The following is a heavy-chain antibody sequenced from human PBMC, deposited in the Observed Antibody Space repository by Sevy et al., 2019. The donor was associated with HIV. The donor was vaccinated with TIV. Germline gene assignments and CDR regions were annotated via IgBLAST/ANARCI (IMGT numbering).Heavy chain of an antibody. J-gene: IGHJ4*02. D-gene: IGHD2-8*01. CDR3: AREGCTKPHDY. CDR2: LSFGCGEI. CDR1: GFTFSKYS. V-gene: IGHV3-23*01. Sequence: ESLKISCAASGFTFSKYSMSWVRQPPGKGLEWVSTLSFGCGEINHADSVKGRFTISRVNSKSSVYLQMNNLRPEDTAVYYCAREGCTKPHDYWGQGTLVLVSS.